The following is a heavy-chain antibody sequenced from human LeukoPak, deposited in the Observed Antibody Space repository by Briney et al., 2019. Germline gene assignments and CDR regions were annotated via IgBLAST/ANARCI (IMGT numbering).Heavy chain of an antibody. CDR2: IDWTDDK. CDR1: GFSLNTGGMC. D-gene: IGHD3-16*01. CDR3: ARSVYGTSVDY. J-gene: IGHJ4*02. Sequence: ESGPALVKPTQTLTLTCTFSGFSLNTGGMCVNWIRQTPGRALELLARIDWTDDKHYRPSLKTSLTISKDTSKNQVVLTMTNMDPVDTATYYCARSVYGTSVDYWGQGTLVTVSS. V-gene: IGHV2-70*11.